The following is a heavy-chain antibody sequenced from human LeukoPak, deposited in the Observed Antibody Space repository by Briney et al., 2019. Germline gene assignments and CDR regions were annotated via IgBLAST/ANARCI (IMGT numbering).Heavy chain of an antibody. CDR1: GFTFSSYS. CDR3: VRDLNTITTAFFVY. CDR2: TSSTSRHI. J-gene: IGHJ4*02. D-gene: IGHD4-11*01. Sequence: PGGSLRLSCAASGFTFSSYSMNWVRQAPGKGLEWVSSTSSTSRHIYYADSVKGRFTISRDDASNSLYLQMNSLRAEDTAVYYCVRDLNTITTAFFVYWGQGTLVTVSS. V-gene: IGHV3-21*01.